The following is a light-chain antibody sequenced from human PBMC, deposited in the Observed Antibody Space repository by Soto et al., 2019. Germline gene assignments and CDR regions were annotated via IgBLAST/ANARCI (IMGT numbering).Light chain of an antibody. CDR3: QPYGGSGT. V-gene: IGKV3-20*01. CDR2: GAS. J-gene: IGKJ1*01. CDR1: QSVSSSY. Sequence: EIVLTQSPGTLSLSPGERATLSCRASQSVSSSYLAWYQQKPGQAPRLLIYGASSRATGIPDRFSGSGSGTDFTLTISRLEPEDVAVYYCQPYGGSGTFGQGTKVEIK.